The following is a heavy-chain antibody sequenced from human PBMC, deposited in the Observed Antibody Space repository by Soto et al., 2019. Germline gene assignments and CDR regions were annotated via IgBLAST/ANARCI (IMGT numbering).Heavy chain of an antibody. Sequence: QVHLVQSGAEVKKPGASVKVSCKGSGYTFTSYGITWVRQAPGQGLEWMGWISAHNGNTDYAQKRQGRVTVTRDTSTSTAYMELRSLRSDDTAVYYCASGGYGDYWGQGALVTVSS. CDR3: ASGGYGDY. V-gene: IGHV1-18*01. D-gene: IGHD1-1*01. CDR2: ISAHNGNT. J-gene: IGHJ4*02. CDR1: GYTFTSYG.